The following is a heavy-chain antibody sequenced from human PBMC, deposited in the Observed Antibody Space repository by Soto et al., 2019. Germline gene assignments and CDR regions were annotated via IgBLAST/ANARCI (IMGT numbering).Heavy chain of an antibody. V-gene: IGHV3-23*01. CDR1: GFTFSSYA. Sequence: GGSLRLSCAASGFTFSSYAMSWVRQAPGKGLEWVSAISGSGGSTYYADSVKGRFTISRDNSKNTLYLQMNSLRAEDTAVYYCAKGPKLRFLEWLLQCCWFDPWGQGTLVTVSS. CDR3: AKGPKLRFLEWLLQCCWFDP. J-gene: IGHJ5*02. CDR2: ISGSGGST. D-gene: IGHD3-3*01.